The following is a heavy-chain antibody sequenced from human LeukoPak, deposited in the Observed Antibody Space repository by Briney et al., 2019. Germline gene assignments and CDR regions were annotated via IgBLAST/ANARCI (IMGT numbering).Heavy chain of an antibody. CDR2: MNPNSGNT. D-gene: IGHD3-22*01. CDR1: GYTFTSYD. J-gene: IGHJ4*02. Sequence: EASVKVSCKASGYTFTSYDINWVRQATGQGLEWMGWMNPNSGNTGYAQKFQGRVTITRNTSISTAYMELSSLRSEDTAVYYCARALHDSSGYYSFDYWGQGTLVTVSS. V-gene: IGHV1-8*03. CDR3: ARALHDSSGYYSFDY.